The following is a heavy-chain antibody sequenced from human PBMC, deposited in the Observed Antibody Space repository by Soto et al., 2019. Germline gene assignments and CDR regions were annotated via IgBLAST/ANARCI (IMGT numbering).Heavy chain of an antibody. CDR2: IIPIFGTA. CDR3: ARGGGTMVRGDQTHYYYYYGMDV. J-gene: IGHJ6*02. Sequence: QVQLVQSGAEVKKPGSSVKVSCKASGGTFSSYAISWVRQAPGQGLEWMGGIIPIFGTANYAQKFQGRVTITADESTSTADMELSSLRSEDTAVYYCARGGGTMVRGDQTHYYYYYGMDVWGQGTTVTVSS. V-gene: IGHV1-69*01. D-gene: IGHD3-10*01. CDR1: GGTFSSYA.